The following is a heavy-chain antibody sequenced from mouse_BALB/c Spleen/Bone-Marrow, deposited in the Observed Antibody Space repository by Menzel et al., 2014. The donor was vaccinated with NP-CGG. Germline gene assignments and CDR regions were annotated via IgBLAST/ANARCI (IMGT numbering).Heavy chain of an antibody. CDR3: ARTYGSSYFVY. V-gene: IGHV1-82*01. D-gene: IGHD1-1*01. Sequence: QVQLQQSGPEMVKPGASVKISCRASGYAFSSSWMSWVKQRPGQGLEWIGRIYPGDGDTNYNGKFKGKATLTADKSSSTAYMQLSSLTSVDSAVYICARTYGSSYFVYWGQGTLVTVSA. CDR1: GYAFSSSW. CDR2: IYPGDGDT. J-gene: IGHJ3*01.